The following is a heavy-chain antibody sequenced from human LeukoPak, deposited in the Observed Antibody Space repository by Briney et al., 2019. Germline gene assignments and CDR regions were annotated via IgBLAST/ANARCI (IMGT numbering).Heavy chain of an antibody. D-gene: IGHD3-3*01. CDR2: IKRKTGGVTT. CDR1: GFTFSNAW. CDR3: TAENYEMYY. J-gene: IGHJ4*02. V-gene: IGHV3-15*01. Sequence: GGSLRLSCAASGFTFSNAWMNWVRQAPGKGLEWVGRIKRKTGGVTTDYAAPVKGRFTMLRDDSENTLYLQMNSLNTEDTAMYYCTAENYEMYYWGQGTLVTVSS.